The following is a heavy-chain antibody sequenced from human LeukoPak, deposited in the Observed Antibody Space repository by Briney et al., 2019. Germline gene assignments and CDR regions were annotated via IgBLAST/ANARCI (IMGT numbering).Heavy chain of an antibody. J-gene: IGHJ5*02. CDR2: IYPGDSDT. CDR3: ARHVRRTYCSSTSCSGDWFDP. D-gene: IGHD2-2*01. Sequence: GESLKISCKGSGYSFTSYWIGWVRQMPGKGLEWTGIIYPGDSDTRYSPSFQGQVTISADKSISTAYLQWSSLKASDTAMYYCARHVRRTYCSSTSCSGDWFDPWGQGTLVTVSS. CDR1: GYSFTSYW. V-gene: IGHV5-51*01.